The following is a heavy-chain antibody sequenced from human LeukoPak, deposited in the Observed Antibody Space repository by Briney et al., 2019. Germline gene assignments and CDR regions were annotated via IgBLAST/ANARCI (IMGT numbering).Heavy chain of an antibody. CDR3: AKSDCGSDGCKLLNY. V-gene: IGHV3-23*01. D-gene: IGHD2-21*01. J-gene: IGHJ4*02. CDR2: INGSGDAT. Sequence: AGGSLRLSCAASGFIFSHYTMAWVRQAPGKGLEWVSSINGSGDATKYADSVMGRFTISRVNSKNTVSLQMNGLRAEDTAVYFCAKSDCGSDGCKLLNYWGQGTLVTASS. CDR1: GFIFSHYT.